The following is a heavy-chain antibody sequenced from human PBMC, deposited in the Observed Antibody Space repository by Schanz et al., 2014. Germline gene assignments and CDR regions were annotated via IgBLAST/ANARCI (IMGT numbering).Heavy chain of an antibody. CDR3: ARDLLVSHYDFWSGNDY. CDR1: GFTFRSYG. CDR2: ISYDGSSK. J-gene: IGHJ4*02. D-gene: IGHD3-3*01. V-gene: IGHV3-30*02. Sequence: VQLLESGGGLVQPGGSLRLSCAASGFTFRSYGMHWVRQAPGKGLEWVALISYDGSSKNHADSVQGRFTISRDNSKNTLYLQMNSLRADDTAVYYCARDLLVSHYDFWSGNDYWGQGTLVTVSS.